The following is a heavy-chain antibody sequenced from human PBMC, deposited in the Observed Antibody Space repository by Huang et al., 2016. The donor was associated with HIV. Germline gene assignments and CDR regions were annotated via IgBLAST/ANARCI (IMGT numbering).Heavy chain of an antibody. J-gene: IGHJ4*02. CDR1: GGSIRSDNYY. V-gene: IGHV4-39*02. CDR3: ARLPGSITMIRGVITDHY. D-gene: IGHD3-10*01. CDR2: IYYSGST. Sequence: QLQLQESGPGLVKPSETLSLTCTVSGGSIRSDNYYWGWIRQPPGKGLEWIGSIYYSGSTYYNPSLKRRVTITVDTSKNHFSLRMRSVTAADTAVYYCARLPGSITMIRGVITDHYWGQGTLVTVSS.